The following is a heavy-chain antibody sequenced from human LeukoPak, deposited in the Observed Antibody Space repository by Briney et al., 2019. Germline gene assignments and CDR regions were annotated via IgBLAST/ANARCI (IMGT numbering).Heavy chain of an antibody. Sequence: GGSLRLSCAASGFTFDDYAMHWVRQAPGKGLEWVSGISWNSGSIGYADSVKGRFTISRDNAKNSLYLQMNSLRAEDTALYYCAKDTVIRYYDSSGYSSYFDYWGQGTLVTVSS. CDR3: AKDTVIRYYDSSGYSSYFDY. J-gene: IGHJ4*02. CDR2: ISWNSGSI. D-gene: IGHD3-22*01. V-gene: IGHV3-9*01. CDR1: GFTFDDYA.